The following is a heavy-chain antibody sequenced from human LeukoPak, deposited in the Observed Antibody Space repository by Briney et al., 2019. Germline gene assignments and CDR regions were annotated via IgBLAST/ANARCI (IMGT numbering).Heavy chain of an antibody. CDR1: GYTFSGYY. CDR2: INPNSGGT. Sequence: ASVKVSCKASGYTFSGYYIHWVRQAPGQGLEWMGWINPNSGGTNYVQKFQGRVTMTRDTSISTAYMELSRLRSDDTAVYYCARDRGVDYCSGGSCSHYYYYMDVWGKGTTVTISS. J-gene: IGHJ6*03. V-gene: IGHV1-2*02. CDR3: ARDRGVDYCSGGSCSHYYYYMDV. D-gene: IGHD2-15*01.